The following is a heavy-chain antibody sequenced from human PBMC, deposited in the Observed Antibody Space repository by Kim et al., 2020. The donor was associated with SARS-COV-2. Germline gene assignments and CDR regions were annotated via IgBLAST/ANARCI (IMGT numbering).Heavy chain of an antibody. CDR3: SSDPFLPATSNYY. J-gene: IGHJ6*01. D-gene: IGHD2-15*01. V-gene: IGHV6-1*01. CDR1: GDSVSRNRST. CDR2: TYYRSKWRN. Sequence: SQTLSLTCAISGDSVSRNRSTWNWIRQSPSRGIEWLGRTYYRSKWRNDYAESVKSRITINPDTSKNQFSLRLNAVTPEDTCLSACSSDPFLPATSNYY.